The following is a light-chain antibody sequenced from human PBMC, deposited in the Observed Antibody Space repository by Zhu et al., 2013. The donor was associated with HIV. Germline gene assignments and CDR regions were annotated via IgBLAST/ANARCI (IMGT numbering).Light chain of an antibody. CDR1: QDITKY. V-gene: IGKV1-33*01. CDR2: DAS. Sequence: DVQMTQSPSSLSASVGDRVTITCQASQDITKYLNWYQQIPGKAPILLIYDASNLETGVPSRFSGSGSGTDFTFTISSLQPEDVATYYCQQYDTLPYSFGQGTKLEIK. CDR3: QQYDTLPYS. J-gene: IGKJ2*03.